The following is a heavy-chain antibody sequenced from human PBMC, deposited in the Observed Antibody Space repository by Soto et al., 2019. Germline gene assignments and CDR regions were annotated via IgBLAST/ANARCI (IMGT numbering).Heavy chain of an antibody. Sequence: SETLSLTYAVSGASISRTTWWSWVRQPPGKGLEWIGEIHHDGSTNYNPSLKSRVIISVDKSKNQFSLKLSSVTAADTAVYYCARHFSVDYFDYWGQGALVTVS. J-gene: IGHJ4*02. CDR3: ARHFSVDYFDY. CDR2: IHHDGST. V-gene: IGHV4-4*02. CDR1: GASISRTTW.